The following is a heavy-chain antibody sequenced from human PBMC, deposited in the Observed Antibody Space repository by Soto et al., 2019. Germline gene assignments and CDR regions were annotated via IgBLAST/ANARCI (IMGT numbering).Heavy chain of an antibody. V-gene: IGHV4-59*01. D-gene: IGHD3-10*01. Sequence: PGKGLEWIGYIYYSGSTNYNPSLKSRVTISGDTSKNQFSLKLSSVTAADTAVYYCARDRSGDGSGSYYYYYYGMDVWGQGTTVTVSS. J-gene: IGHJ6*02. CDR3: ARDRSGDGSGSYYYYYYGMDV. CDR2: IYYSGST.